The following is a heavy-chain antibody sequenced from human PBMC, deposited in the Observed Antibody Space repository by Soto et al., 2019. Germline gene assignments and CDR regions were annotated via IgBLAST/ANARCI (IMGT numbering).Heavy chain of an antibody. CDR3: ARDKGQQLTLDY. D-gene: IGHD6-13*01. J-gene: IGHJ4*02. CDR1: GFTFSSYA. V-gene: IGHV3-30-3*01. CDR2: ISYDGSNK. Sequence: QVQLVESGGGVVQPGRSLRLSCAASGFTFSSYAMHWVRQAPGKGLEWVAVISYDGSNKYYADSVKGRFTISRDNSKNTLYLQMNSLRAEDTAVYYCARDKGQQLTLDYWGQGTLVTVSS.